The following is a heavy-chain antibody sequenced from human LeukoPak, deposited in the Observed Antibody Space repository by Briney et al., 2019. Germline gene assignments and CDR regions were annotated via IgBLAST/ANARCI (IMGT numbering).Heavy chain of an antibody. V-gene: IGHV3-30*02. J-gene: IGHJ4*02. CDR3: AKPMYSSGPFVDY. CDR1: GFTFSSYG. Sequence: GGSLRLSCATSGFTFSSYGMHWVRQAPGKGLEWVAFIRYDGSNKYYADSVKGRFTISRDNSKNTLYLQMNSLRAEDTAVYYCAKPMYSSGPFVDYWGQGTLVTVSS. CDR2: IRYDGSNK. D-gene: IGHD6-19*01.